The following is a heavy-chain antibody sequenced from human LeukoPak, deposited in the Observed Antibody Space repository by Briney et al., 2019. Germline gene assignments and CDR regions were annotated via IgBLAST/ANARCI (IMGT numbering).Heavy chain of an antibody. D-gene: IGHD6-13*01. J-gene: IGHJ3*02. CDR1: GGTFNNFA. Sequence: GASVNVSCTASGGTFNNFAICWVRQAPGQGLEWMGGIFPVFGTSTYAQKFQGRVTITADESTRTAHMELSSLRSDDTAVYYCARGPHTSSWYKHAFDIWAQGTMVTVSS. V-gene: IGHV1-69*13. CDR3: ARGPHTSSWYKHAFDI. CDR2: IFPVFGTS.